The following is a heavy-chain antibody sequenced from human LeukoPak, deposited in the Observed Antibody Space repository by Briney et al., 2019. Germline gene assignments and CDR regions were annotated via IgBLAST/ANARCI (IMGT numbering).Heavy chain of an antibody. D-gene: IGHD2-2*01. CDR1: GFTFDDYA. V-gene: IGHV3-9*01. CDR2: ISWNSGSI. CDR3: ARTLGSSTTSSALDY. Sequence: PGGSLRLSCAASGFTFDDYAMHWVRQAPGKGLEWVSGISWNSGSIGYADSVKGRFTISRDSAKNSLYLQMNSLRAEDTAVYYCARTLGSSTTSSALDYWGQGTLVTVSS. J-gene: IGHJ4*02.